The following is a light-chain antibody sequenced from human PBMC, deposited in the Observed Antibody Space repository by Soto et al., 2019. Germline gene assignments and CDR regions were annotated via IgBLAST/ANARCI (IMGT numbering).Light chain of an antibody. Sequence: DIQLTQSPSTLSASVGDRVTITCRASQSISSWLAWYQQKPGKAPKFLIYKTSDLERGVPSRFSGSGSGTEFPLTISSLQPDDCATYYCQYYNNYCWTFGQGTKVEIK. J-gene: IGKJ1*01. V-gene: IGKV1-5*03. CDR2: KTS. CDR3: QYYNNYCWT. CDR1: QSISSW.